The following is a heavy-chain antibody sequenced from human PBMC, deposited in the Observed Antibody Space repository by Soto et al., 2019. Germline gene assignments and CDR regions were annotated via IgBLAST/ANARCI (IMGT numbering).Heavy chain of an antibody. Sequence: ASVKVSCKASGYTFTSYGISWVRQAPGQGLEWMGWISAYNGNTKYAQKFQGRVTINPDTSKNQFSLQLNSVTPEDTAVYYCAGARSTWGSTWYFDYWAQGTLVTVSS. D-gene: IGHD6-13*01. CDR3: AGARSTWGSTWYFDY. CDR2: ISAYNGNT. V-gene: IGHV1-18*04. J-gene: IGHJ4*02. CDR1: GYTFTSYG.